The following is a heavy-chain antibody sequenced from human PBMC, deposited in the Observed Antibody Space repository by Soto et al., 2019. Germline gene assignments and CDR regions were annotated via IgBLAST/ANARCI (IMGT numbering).Heavy chain of an antibody. Sequence: GGSLRLSCAASGFTFSSYAMSWVRQAPGKGLEWVSAISGSGGSTYYADSVKGRFTISRDNSKNTLYLQMNSLRAEDTAVYYCAKLPSGGWYAPHATELYPWGQGTLVTVSS. CDR3: AKLPSGGWYAPHATELYP. CDR1: GFTFSSYA. J-gene: IGHJ5*02. CDR2: ISGSGGST. D-gene: IGHD6-19*01. V-gene: IGHV3-23*01.